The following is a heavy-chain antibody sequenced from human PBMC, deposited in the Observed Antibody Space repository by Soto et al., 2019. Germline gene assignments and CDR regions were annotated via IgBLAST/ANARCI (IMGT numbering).Heavy chain of an antibody. Sequence: QVQLQESGPGLVKPSESLSLTCTVSGGSISTYYWSWLRQTPGKGLEWIGHVYRSGSTNYNPSLKSRLTLSVDTSNNQFSLKLNSVTAQDAAVYYCARHRYRTQSNGVMTPFEAFDLWGRGTLVNVSS. V-gene: IGHV4-59*08. CDR2: VYRSGST. CDR3: ARHRYRTQSNGVMTPFEAFDL. D-gene: IGHD3-3*01. J-gene: IGHJ3*01. CDR1: GGSISTYY.